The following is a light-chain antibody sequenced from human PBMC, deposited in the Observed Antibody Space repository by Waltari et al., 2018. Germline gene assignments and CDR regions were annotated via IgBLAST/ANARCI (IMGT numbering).Light chain of an antibody. CDR3: SSYGGDNNVVI. J-gene: IGLJ2*01. CDR2: EVT. Sequence: QSALTQPPSASGSPGQSVTISCTGTRRDVGNYDYVSWYQQHPGKVPKLIIYEVTKRPAGVSDRFSGSKSANTASLTVSGLQADDEAEYYCSSYGGDNNVVIFGGGTKLTVL. CDR1: RRDVGNYDY. V-gene: IGLV2-8*01.